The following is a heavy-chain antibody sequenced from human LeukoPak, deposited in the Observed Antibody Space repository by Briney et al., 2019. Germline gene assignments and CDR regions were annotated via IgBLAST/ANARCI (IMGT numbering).Heavy chain of an antibody. Sequence: GGSLRLSCAASGFTFSSYAMSWVRQAPGKGLEWVSTISGNGGSIYYADSVKGRFTISRDNFKNTLYLQMNSLRAEDTAVYYCARIQSRIIAARPGNPAFDYWGRGTLVTVSS. CDR2: ISGNGGSI. J-gene: IGHJ4*02. CDR1: GFTFSSYA. D-gene: IGHD6-6*01. V-gene: IGHV3-23*01. CDR3: ARIQSRIIAARPGNPAFDY.